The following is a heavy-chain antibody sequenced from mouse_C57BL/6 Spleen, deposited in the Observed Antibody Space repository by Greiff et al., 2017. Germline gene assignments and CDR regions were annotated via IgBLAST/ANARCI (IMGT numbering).Heavy chain of an antibody. V-gene: IGHV5-9-1*02. CDR3: TRNHYYGTLYAMDY. CDR1: GFTFSSYA. Sequence: EVQLVESGEGLVKPGGSLKLSCAASGFTFSSYAMSWVRQTPEKRLEWVAYISSGGDYIYYADTVKGRFTISRDNARNTLYLQMSSLKSEDTAMYYCTRNHYYGTLYAMDYWGQGTSVTVSS. CDR2: ISSGGDYI. J-gene: IGHJ4*01. D-gene: IGHD1-1*01.